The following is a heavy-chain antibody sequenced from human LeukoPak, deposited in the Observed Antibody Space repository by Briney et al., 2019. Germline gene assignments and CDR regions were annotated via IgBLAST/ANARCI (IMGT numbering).Heavy chain of an antibody. J-gene: IGHJ6*03. V-gene: IGHV3-30*02. Sequence: PGGSLRLSCAASGFTFSSYGMHWVRQAPGKGLEWVAFIRYDGSNKYYADSVKGRFTISRDNSKNTLYLQMGSLRAEDMAVYYCAREGKDYDFWSGYYLGYYYYYMDVWGKGTTVTVSS. CDR3: AREGKDYDFWSGYYLGYYYYYMDV. CDR1: GFTFSSYG. CDR2: IRYDGSNK. D-gene: IGHD3-3*01.